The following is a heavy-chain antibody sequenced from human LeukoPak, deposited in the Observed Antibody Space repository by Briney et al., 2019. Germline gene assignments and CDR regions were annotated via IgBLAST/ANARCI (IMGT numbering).Heavy chain of an antibody. D-gene: IGHD1/OR15-1a*01. J-gene: IGHJ4*02. CDR1: GYTFTGYY. CDR3: ARITGTPDY. CDR2: TNTNSRGT. Sequence: ASVKVSCKASGYTFTGYYMHWVRQAPGQGLEWIVRTNTNSRGTNYAHQFQGTLTMTRATSISTAYMQLSWLRSDDTAVYYCARITGTPDYWGQGTLVTVSS. V-gene: IGHV1-2*06.